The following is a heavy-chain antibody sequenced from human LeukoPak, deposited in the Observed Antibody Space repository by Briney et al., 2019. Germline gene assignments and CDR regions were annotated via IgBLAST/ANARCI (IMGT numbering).Heavy chain of an antibody. V-gene: IGHV1-2*02. CDR1: GYTLTELS. CDR3: ARVRYYDFPSDAFDI. CDR2: INPNSGGT. J-gene: IGHJ3*02. Sequence: GASVKVSCKVSGYTLTELSMHWVRQAPGQGLEWMGWINPNSGGTNYAQKFQGRVTMTRDTSISTAYMELSRLRSDDTAVYYCARVRYYDFPSDAFDIWGQGTMVTVSS. D-gene: IGHD3-3*01.